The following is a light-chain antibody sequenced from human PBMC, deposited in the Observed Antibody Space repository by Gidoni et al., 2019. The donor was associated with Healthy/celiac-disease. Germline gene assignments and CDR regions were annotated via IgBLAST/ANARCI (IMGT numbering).Light chain of an antibody. CDR2: RNN. J-gene: IGLJ3*02. Sequence: QSVLTQPPSASGTPGQRVTLSCSGSSSNLGSNYVYWYQQLTGTAPKLLIYRNNQRPSGVPDRFSGSKSGTSASLAISGLRSEDEADYYCAAWDDSLSGPWVFGGGTKLTVL. V-gene: IGLV1-47*01. CDR1: SSNLGSNY. CDR3: AAWDDSLSGPWV.